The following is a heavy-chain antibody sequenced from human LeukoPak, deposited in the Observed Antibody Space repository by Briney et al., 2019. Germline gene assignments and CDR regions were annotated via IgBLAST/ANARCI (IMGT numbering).Heavy chain of an antibody. CDR2: IYSGGNT. D-gene: IGHD2-2*01. CDR3: AKGDVVVPAAIGDY. Sequence: AGGSLRLSCAASGFTVSRNYMSWVRQAPGKGLEWVSVIYSGGNTYYADSVKGRFTISRDDSKNTLYLQMNSLRAEDTAVYYCAKGDVVVPAAIGDYWGQGTLVTVSS. CDR1: GFTVSRNY. V-gene: IGHV3-53*01. J-gene: IGHJ4*02.